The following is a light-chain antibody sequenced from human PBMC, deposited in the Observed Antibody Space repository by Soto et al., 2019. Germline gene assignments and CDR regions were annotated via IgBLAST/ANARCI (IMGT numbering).Light chain of an antibody. CDR2: DAS. J-gene: IGKJ4*01. V-gene: IGKV3-11*01. CDR1: QSVSSY. CDR3: QQRSNWPPVT. Sequence: IVLTQSPATLSLSPGERATLSCRASQSVSSYLAWYQQKPGQAHRLLIYDASNRATGIPARFSGSGSGTDFTLTISSLEPEDFAVYYCQQRSNWPPVTFGGGTKVEIK.